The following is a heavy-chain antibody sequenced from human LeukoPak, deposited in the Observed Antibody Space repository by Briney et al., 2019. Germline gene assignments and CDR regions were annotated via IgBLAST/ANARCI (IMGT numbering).Heavy chain of an antibody. V-gene: IGHV4-39*01. Sequence: KPSETLSLTCTVSGRSISSSSYYSGWIRQPPGKGLDWIGSIYYSGSTYYNPSHKSRVTISVDTSKNQLSLKLSSVTDADTAVYYSARHVWRSSMVRGVNKVFDYWGQGTLVTVSS. CDR1: GRSISSSSYY. J-gene: IGHJ4*02. CDR3: ARHVWRSSMVRGVNKVFDY. D-gene: IGHD3-10*01. CDR2: IYYSGST.